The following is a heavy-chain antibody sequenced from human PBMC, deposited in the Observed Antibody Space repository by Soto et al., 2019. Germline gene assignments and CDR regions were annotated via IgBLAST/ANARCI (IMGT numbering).Heavy chain of an antibody. J-gene: IGHJ3*02. D-gene: IGHD3-9*01. V-gene: IGHV4-59*01. Sequence: SETLSLTCTVSGGSISSYYWSWIRQPPGKGLEWIGYIYYSGSTNYNPSLKSRVTISVDTSKNQFSLKLSSVTAADTAVYYCARALILTGYYIHDALDIWGQGTIVTASS. CDR3: ARALILTGYYIHDALDI. CDR1: GGSISSYY. CDR2: IYYSGST.